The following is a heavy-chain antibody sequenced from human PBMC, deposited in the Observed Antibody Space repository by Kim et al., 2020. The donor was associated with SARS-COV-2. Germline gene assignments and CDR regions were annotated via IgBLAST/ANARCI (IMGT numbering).Heavy chain of an antibody. Sequence: GGSLRLSCAASGFTFSSYAMSWVRQAPGKGLEWVSAISGSGGSTYYADSVKGRVTISRDNSKNTLYLQMNSLRAEDTAVYYCAKGVGATRIFDYWGQGTLVAVSS. CDR1: GFTFSSYA. CDR2: ISGSGGST. D-gene: IGHD1-26*01. CDR3: AKGVGATRIFDY. J-gene: IGHJ4*02. V-gene: IGHV3-23*01.